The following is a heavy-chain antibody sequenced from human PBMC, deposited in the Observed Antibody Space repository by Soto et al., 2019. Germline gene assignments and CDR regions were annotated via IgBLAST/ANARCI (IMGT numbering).Heavy chain of an antibody. D-gene: IGHD1-26*01. CDR1: GFTFSSYA. CDR2: ISGSAGST. CDR3: ARVSLGASTIADYSYYGIDV. J-gene: IGHJ6*02. Sequence: EVQLLESGGALVQPGGSLRLSCAASGFTFSSYAMTWVRQAPGKGLEWVSGISGSAGSTHYADSVKGRSIISRDNSKSTLSLQINNLRAEDTAVYYCARVSLGASTIADYSYYGIDVWGQGTTVTVSS. V-gene: IGHV3-23*01.